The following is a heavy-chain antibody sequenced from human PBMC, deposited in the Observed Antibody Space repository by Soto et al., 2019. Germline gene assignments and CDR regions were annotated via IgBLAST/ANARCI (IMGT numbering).Heavy chain of an antibody. CDR1: GFTFSSYW. CDR3: ARDIQLELRRYYGMDV. J-gene: IGHJ6*02. V-gene: IGHV3-7*01. Sequence: PGGSLRLSCAASGFTFSSYWMSWVRQAPGKGLEWVANIKQDGSKKYYVDSVKGRLTISRDNAKNSLYLQMNSLRAEDTAVYYCARDIQLELRRYYGMDVWGQGTTVTVSS. CDR2: IKQDGSKK. D-gene: IGHD1-7*01.